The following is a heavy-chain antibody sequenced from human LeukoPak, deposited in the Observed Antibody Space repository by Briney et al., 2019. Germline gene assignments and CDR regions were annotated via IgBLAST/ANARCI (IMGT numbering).Heavy chain of an antibody. CDR1: GGTFSSYA. V-gene: IGHV1-69*06. Sequence: ASVKVSCKASGGTFSSYAISWVRQAPGQGLEWMGGIIPIFGTANYAQKFQGRVTITADKSTSTAYMELSSLRSEDTAVYYCARESVAVAGTYFDYWGQGTLVTVSS. D-gene: IGHD6-19*01. CDR2: IIPIFGTA. CDR3: ARESVAVAGTYFDY. J-gene: IGHJ4*02.